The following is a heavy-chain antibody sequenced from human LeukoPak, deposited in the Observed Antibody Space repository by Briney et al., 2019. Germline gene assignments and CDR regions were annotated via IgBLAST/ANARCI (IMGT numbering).Heavy chain of an antibody. D-gene: IGHD5-18*01. V-gene: IGHV3-69-1*01. CDR1: GFTFSNYW. J-gene: IGHJ4*02. CDR3: ARDGLHTAYFDY. Sequence: GGSLRLSCAASGFTFSNYWMIWVRQAPGKGLEWVSTVSDSSDVHYSDSVKGRFTISRDNARNSLYLQMNSLRDEDTAVYYCARDGLHTAYFDYWGQGTLVTVSS. CDR2: VSDSSDV.